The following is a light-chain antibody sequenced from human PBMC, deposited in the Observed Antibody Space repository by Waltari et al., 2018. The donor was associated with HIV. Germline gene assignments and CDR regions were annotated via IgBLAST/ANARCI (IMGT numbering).Light chain of an antibody. J-gene: IGLJ2*01. CDR3: SSYTSFSTVL. V-gene: IGLV2-23*01. CDR2: EGN. Sequence: QSALTQPASVSGSPGQSITISCTRTSSAVVIHSLVSCYQHHPGKAPKLMIYEGNKRPSGVSNRFSGSKSGNTASLTISGLQAEDEADYYCSSYTSFSTVLFGGGTKLTVL. CDR1: SSAVVIHSL.